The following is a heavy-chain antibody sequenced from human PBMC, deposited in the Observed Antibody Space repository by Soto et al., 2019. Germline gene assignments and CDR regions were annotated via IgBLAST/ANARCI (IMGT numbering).Heavy chain of an antibody. Sequence: QPGGSLRLSCAASGFTVSSNYMSWVRQAPGKGLEWVSVIYSGGSTYYADSVKGRFTISRDNSKNTLYLQMNSLRAEDTAVYYCAREGILWFGELSTLYGMDVWGQGTTVTVSS. D-gene: IGHD3-10*01. V-gene: IGHV3-53*01. J-gene: IGHJ6*02. CDR3: AREGILWFGELSTLYGMDV. CDR2: IYSGGST. CDR1: GFTVSSNY.